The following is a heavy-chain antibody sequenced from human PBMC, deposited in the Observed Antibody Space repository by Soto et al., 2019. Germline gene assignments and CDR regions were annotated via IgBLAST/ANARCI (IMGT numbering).Heavy chain of an antibody. Sequence: GGSLRLSCAASGFTFSSYAMRWVRQAPGKGLEWVSAIGGSGGSTYYADSVKGRFTISRDNSKNTLYLQMNSLRAEDTAVECSAKGRVGPQPGDGIDVWGQGTTVTVSS. V-gene: IGHV3-23*01. CDR2: IGGSGGST. CDR3: AKGRVGPQPGDGIDV. D-gene: IGHD3-16*01. J-gene: IGHJ6*02. CDR1: GFTFSSYA.